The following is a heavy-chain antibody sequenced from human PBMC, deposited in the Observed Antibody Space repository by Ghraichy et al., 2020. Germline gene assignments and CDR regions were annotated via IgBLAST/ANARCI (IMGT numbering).Heavy chain of an antibody. CDR3: ARDSDYYGSGSSGFFDS. V-gene: IGHV4-30-4*01. CDR2: IYRSGST. J-gene: IGHJ4*02. CDR1: GGSINSYDYY. D-gene: IGHD3-10*01. Sequence: SETLSLTCTVSGGSINSYDYYWSWIRQPPGMGLEWIGYIYRSGSTFYNPSLGGRVTLSVDPSKNQFSLRLNSVTAADTAVYYCARDSDYYGSGSSGFFDSWGQGTLVTVSS.